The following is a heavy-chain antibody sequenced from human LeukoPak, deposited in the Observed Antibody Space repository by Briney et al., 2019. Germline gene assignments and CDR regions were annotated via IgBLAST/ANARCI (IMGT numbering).Heavy chain of an antibody. J-gene: IGHJ4*02. CDR1: GYTFTGYY. D-gene: IGHD3-10*01. Sequence: ASVKVSCKASGYTFTGYYMHWVRQAPGQGLEWMGWINPNSGGTNYAQKLQGRVTMTTDTSTSTAYMEPRSLRSDDTAVYYCARSITMVRGVHGYWGQGTLVTVSS. CDR3: ARSITMVRGVHGY. V-gene: IGHV1-2*02. CDR2: INPNSGGT.